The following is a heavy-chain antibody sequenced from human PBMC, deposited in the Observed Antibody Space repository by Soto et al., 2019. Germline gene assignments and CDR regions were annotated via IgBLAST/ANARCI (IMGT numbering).Heavy chain of an antibody. Sequence: QLQLQESGPGLVKPSETLSLTYTVSGGSISSSSYYWGWIRQPPGKGLEWIGSIYYSGSTYYNPSLKSRVTISVDTAKNQFSLKLSSVTAAATAVYYCASEYDILTGYTGTWGQGTLVTVSS. J-gene: IGHJ5*02. CDR2: IYYSGST. D-gene: IGHD3-9*01. CDR3: ASEYDILTGYTGT. V-gene: IGHV4-39*01. CDR1: GGSISSSSYY.